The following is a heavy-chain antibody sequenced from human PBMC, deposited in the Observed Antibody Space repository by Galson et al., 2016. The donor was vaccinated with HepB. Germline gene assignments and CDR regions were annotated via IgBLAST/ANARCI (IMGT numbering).Heavy chain of an antibody. CDR1: GFTFTTYT. CDR2: ILYDGNSE. CDR3: ARGSSGSSGY. D-gene: IGHD6-6*01. V-gene: IGHV3-30-3*01. J-gene: IGHJ4*02. Sequence: SLRLSCAASGFTFTTYTMHWVRQAPGKGLEWVAVILYDGNSEYYADSVKGRFTIFRDTSENTLYLQMNNLRVEDTAVYYCARGSSGSSGYWGQGTLVTVSS.